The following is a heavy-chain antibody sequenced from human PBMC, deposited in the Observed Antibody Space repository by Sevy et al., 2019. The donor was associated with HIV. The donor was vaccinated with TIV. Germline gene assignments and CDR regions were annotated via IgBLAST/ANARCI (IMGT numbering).Heavy chain of an antibody. Sequence: GGSLRLSCAASGFTFSSYGMHWVRQAPGKGLEWVAVIWYDGSNKYYADSVKGRFTISRDNSKNTLYLQMNSLRAEDTAVYYCARDQRWLHNYHRPDYWGQGTLVTVSS. J-gene: IGHJ4*02. CDR2: IWYDGSNK. V-gene: IGHV3-33*01. D-gene: IGHD5-12*01. CDR3: ARDQRWLHNYHRPDY. CDR1: GFTFSSYG.